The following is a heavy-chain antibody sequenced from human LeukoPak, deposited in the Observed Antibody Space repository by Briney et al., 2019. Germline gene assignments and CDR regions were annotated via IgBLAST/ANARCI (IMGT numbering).Heavy chain of an antibody. D-gene: IGHD2-15*01. Sequence: GASVKVSCKASGYTFTSYGMSWVRQAPGQGLEWMGWISAYNGNTNYAQKLQGRVTMTTDTSTSTAYMELRSLRSDDTAVYYCARPYCSGGSCYSPYYYGMDVWGQGTTVTVSS. CDR1: GYTFTSYG. J-gene: IGHJ6*02. CDR2: ISAYNGNT. V-gene: IGHV1-18*01. CDR3: ARPYCSGGSCYSPYYYGMDV.